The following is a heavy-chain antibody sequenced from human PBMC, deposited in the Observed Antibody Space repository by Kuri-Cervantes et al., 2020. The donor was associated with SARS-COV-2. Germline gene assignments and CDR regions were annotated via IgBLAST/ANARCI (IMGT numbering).Heavy chain of an antibody. Sequence: GESLKISCAASGFTFSSYAMHWVRQAPGKGLEWVAVISYDGSNKYYADSVKGRFTISRDNSKNTLYLQMNSLRAEDTAVYYCAKDPTYYDFWSGPITFYWYFDLWGRGTLVTVSS. D-gene: IGHD3-3*01. J-gene: IGHJ2*01. V-gene: IGHV3-30-3*01. CDR2: ISYDGSNK. CDR1: GFTFSSYA. CDR3: AKDPTYYDFWSGPITFYWYFDL.